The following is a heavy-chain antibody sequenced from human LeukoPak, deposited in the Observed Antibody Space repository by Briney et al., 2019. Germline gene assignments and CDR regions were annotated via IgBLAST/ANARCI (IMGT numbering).Heavy chain of an antibody. V-gene: IGHV3-53*01. CDR1: GFTVSSNY. CDR2: TYSGGTT. D-gene: IGHD5-18*01. J-gene: IGHJ4*02. Sequence: PGGSLRLSCAASGFTVSSNYMSWVRQSPGKGLEWVSLTYSGGTTNYADSVKGRFTISRDNSKNTLYLQMNSLRVEDTAVYYCATKRGYNYGLDYWGRGTLVTVSS. CDR3: ATKRGYNYGLDY.